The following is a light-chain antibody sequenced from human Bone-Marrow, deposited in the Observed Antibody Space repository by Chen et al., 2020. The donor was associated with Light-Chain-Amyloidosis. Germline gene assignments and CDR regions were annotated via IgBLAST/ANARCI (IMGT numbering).Light chain of an antibody. J-gene: IGLJ2*01. V-gene: IGLV2-23*01. CDR3: CSSSDTDTLI. CDR2: EDS. Sequence: QSALTQPASVAGSVGQSITISCTGTSTDVGHYNLVSWYQQHPGETPKPSNYEDSERPAGVSNRFSGSKSGNTASLTISGLQTEDQADYYCCSSSDTDTLIFGTGTRLTVL. CDR1: STDVGHYNL.